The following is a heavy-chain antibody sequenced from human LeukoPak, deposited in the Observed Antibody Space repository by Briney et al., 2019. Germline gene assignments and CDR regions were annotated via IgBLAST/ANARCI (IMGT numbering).Heavy chain of an antibody. V-gene: IGHV3-7*01. J-gene: IGHJ4*02. D-gene: IGHD2-8*01. CDR3: ARLVYCTNGVCPDYFDY. CDR1: GFTFSSYW. Sequence: GGSLRLSCAASGFTFSSYWMSWVRQAPGKGLEWVANIKQDGSEKYYVDSVKGRFTISRDNAKNSLYLQMNSLRAEDTAVYYCARLVYCTNGVCPDYFDYWGQGTLVTVSS. CDR2: IKQDGSEK.